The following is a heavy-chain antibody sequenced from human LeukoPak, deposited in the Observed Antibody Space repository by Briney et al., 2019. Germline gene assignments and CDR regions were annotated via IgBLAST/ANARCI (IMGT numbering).Heavy chain of an antibody. CDR3: ARDSRGYSYGYMGSAYYFDY. J-gene: IGHJ4*02. CDR1: GGSISSSSYY. D-gene: IGHD5-18*01. Sequence: SETLSLTCTVSGGSISSSSYYWGWIRQPPGKGLEWIGSIYYSGSTYYNPSLKSRVTISVDTSKNQFSLKLSSVTAADTAVYYCARDSRGYSYGYMGSAYYFDYWGQGTLVTVSS. CDR2: IYYSGST. V-gene: IGHV4-39*07.